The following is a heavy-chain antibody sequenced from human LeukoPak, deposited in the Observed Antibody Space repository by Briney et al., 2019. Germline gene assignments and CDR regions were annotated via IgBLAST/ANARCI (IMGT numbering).Heavy chain of an antibody. CDR3: ARGSDRYSGYQNWFDP. V-gene: IGHV1-2*02. Sequence: ASVKVSCKASGYTFTGYYMHWVRQAPGQGLEWMGWINPNSGGTNYAQKFQGRVTMTRDTSISTAYMELSRLRSDDTAVYYCARGSDRYSGYQNWFDPWGQGTLVTVSS. CDR2: INPNSGGT. J-gene: IGHJ5*02. D-gene: IGHD5-12*01. CDR1: GYTFTGYY.